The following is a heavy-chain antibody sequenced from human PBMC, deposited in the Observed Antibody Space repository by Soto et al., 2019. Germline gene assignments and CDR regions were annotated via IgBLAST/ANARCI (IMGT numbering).Heavy chain of an antibody. CDR2: IFHSGNT. D-gene: IGHD2-8*01. Sequence: QVQLQESGPGLVKPSGTLSLTCAVSSGSIDTTNWWSWVRQPPGKGVEWIGEIFHSGNTYYNPSLASRVTISVDTSKNQFSLNLRSVTAADTAVYYCARRTWGMDVWGQGTTVTVSS. J-gene: IGHJ6*02. CDR1: SGSIDTTNW. V-gene: IGHV4-4*02. CDR3: ARRTWGMDV.